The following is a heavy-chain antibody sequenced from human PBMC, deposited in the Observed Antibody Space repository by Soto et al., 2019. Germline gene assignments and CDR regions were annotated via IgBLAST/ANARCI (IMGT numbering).Heavy chain of an antibody. V-gene: IGHV1-69*01. Sequence: QVQLVQSGAEVKKPGSSVKVSCKASGGTFGSYAISWVRQAPGQGLEWMGGIIPIPGTANYAQKFQGRVTIAADESTSTAYMELSSLRSEDTAVYYCARSQGSSTSLDVCCYCCYGMDGWGQGTTVPVSS. CDR1: GGTFGSYA. CDR2: IIPIPGTA. CDR3: ARSQGSSTSLDVCCYCCYGMDG. D-gene: IGHD2-2*01. J-gene: IGHJ6*02.